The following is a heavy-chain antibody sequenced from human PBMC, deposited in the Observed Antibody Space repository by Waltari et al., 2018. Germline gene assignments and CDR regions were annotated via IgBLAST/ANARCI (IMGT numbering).Heavy chain of an antibody. CDR2: ISSSSSTI. CDR1: GFTFSSYS. J-gene: IGHJ4*02. CDR3: ATYSSSSQGFDY. Sequence: EVQLVESGGGLVQPGGSLRLSCAASGFTFSSYSMNWVRQAPGKGLEWVSYISSSSSTIYYADSVKSRFTISRDNAKNSLYLQMNILRAEDTAVYYCATYSSSSQGFDYWGQGTLVTVSS. V-gene: IGHV3-48*01. D-gene: IGHD6-6*01.